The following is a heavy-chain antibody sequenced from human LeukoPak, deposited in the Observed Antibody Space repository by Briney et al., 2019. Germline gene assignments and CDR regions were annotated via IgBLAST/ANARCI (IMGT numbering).Heavy chain of an antibody. V-gene: IGHV3-48*02. Sequence: GGSLRLSCAASGFTFSSYSMNWVRQAPGKGLEWVSYISSSSSTIYYADSVKGRFTISRDNAKNSLYLQMNSLRDEDMAVYYCARDRLGIAAADAIDYWGQGTLVTVSS. CDR2: ISSSSSTI. D-gene: IGHD6-13*01. CDR1: GFTFSSYS. CDR3: ARDRLGIAAADAIDY. J-gene: IGHJ4*02.